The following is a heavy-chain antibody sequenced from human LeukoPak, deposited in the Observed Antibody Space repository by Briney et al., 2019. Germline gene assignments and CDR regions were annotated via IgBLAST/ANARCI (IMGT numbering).Heavy chain of an antibody. D-gene: IGHD3-22*01. Sequence: PGGSLRLSCAASGFTFSSYGMHWVRQAPGKGLEWVAFIRYDGSNKYYADSVKGRFTISRDNSKNTLYLQMNSLRAEDTAVYYCGTSIVVVITGAFDIWGQGTMVTVSS. CDR3: GTSIVVVITGAFDI. CDR1: GFTFSSYG. J-gene: IGHJ3*02. CDR2: IRYDGSNK. V-gene: IGHV3-30*02.